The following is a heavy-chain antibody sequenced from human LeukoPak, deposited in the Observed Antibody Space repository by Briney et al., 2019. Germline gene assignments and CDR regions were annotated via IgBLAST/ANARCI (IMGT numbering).Heavy chain of an antibody. D-gene: IGHD6-6*01. CDR2: IRYDGSNK. Sequence: PEGSLRLSCAASGFTFNSYGMHWVRQAPGKGLEWVAFIRYDGSNKYYADSVKGRFTISRDNSKNTLYLQMNSLRAEDTAVYYCAKDLSSSFYFDYWGQGNLVTVSS. CDR3: AKDLSSSFYFDY. CDR1: GFTFNSYG. J-gene: IGHJ4*02. V-gene: IGHV3-30*02.